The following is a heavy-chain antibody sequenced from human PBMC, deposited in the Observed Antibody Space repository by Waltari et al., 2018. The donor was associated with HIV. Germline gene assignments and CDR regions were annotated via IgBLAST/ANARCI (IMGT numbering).Heavy chain of an antibody. Sequence: QVQLQESGPGLVKPSETLSLTCTVSGGSISSYYWSWIRQPPGTGLEWIGYIDYSGSTNYNPSLKSRVTISVDTSKNQFSLKLSSVTAADTAVYYCARNRVYSSSFGSLGSWYFDLWGRGTLVTVSA. D-gene: IGHD6-6*01. CDR3: ARNRVYSSSFGSLGSWYFDL. CDR1: GGSISSYY. CDR2: IDYSGST. J-gene: IGHJ2*01. V-gene: IGHV4-59*01.